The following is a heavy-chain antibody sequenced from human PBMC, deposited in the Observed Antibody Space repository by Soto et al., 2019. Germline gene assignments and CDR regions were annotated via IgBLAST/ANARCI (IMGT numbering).Heavy chain of an antibody. V-gene: IGHV1-18*01. CDR1: DYTFTSYG. CDR2: INGYNGNT. CDR3: AKLYCSGGSCYGWFDT. D-gene: IGHD2-15*01. Sequence: QVQLVQSGAEVKKPGASVKVSCKASDYTFTSYGISWVRQAPGQGLEWMGWINGYNGNTNYAQKVQGRVTMTTDRSTSTAYMELRSLRSDDTAVYYCAKLYCSGGSCYGWFDTWGQGTLVTVSS. J-gene: IGHJ5*02.